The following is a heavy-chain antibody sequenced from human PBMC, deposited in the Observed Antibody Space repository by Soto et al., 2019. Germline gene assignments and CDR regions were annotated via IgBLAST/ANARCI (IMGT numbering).Heavy chain of an antibody. Sequence: QVRLVQSGAEVKKPGASVKISCETSGYTFTKFHLHWVRQAPGQGLEWVGRNNPAGGAANYAEPFRGRVSVDTDTSTSTVYMQLRNLRSEDAAVYYCATEGDPRLYAATVFDYWGQGTLLAVSS. CDR1: GYTFTKFH. CDR3: ATEGDPRLYAATVFDY. J-gene: IGHJ4*02. CDR2: NNPAGGAA. D-gene: IGHD2-21*01. V-gene: IGHV1-46*01.